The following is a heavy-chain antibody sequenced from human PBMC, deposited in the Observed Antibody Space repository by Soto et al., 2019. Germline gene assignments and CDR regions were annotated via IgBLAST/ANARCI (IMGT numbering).Heavy chain of an antibody. J-gene: IGHJ5*02. D-gene: IGHD2-21*02. CDR1: GFTFSNYG. Sequence: QVQLVESGGGVVQPGRSLRLSCAASGFTFSNYGMHWVRQAPGKGLEWVAVIWYDGSNKYYADSVKGRFTISRDNYKHTLYLRMNSLRAEDTAVYYCARDSSGYCGGDCYSGWFDPWGQGTLVTVSS. V-gene: IGHV3-33*01. CDR2: IWYDGSNK. CDR3: ARDSSGYCGGDCYSGWFDP.